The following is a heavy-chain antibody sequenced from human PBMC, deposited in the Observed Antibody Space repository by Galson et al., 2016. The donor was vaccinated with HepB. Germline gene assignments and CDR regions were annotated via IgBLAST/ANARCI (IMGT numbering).Heavy chain of an antibody. D-gene: IGHD3-9*01. Sequence: SETLSLTCTVSGGFISSSSYYWGWIRQPPGKGLEWIGNIYYSGRTSYNPSLKSRVTMSVDTSKNQFSLKLSSLTAADTAAYYRARTVLRYFDWLPLFYFDLWGRGTLLAVSS. J-gene: IGHJ2*01. CDR1: GGFISSSSYY. CDR2: IYYSGRT. CDR3: ARTVLRYFDWLPLFYFDL. V-gene: IGHV4-39*01.